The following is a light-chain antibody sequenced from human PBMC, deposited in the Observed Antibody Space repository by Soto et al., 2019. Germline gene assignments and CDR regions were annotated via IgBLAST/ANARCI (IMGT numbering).Light chain of an antibody. CDR1: QSISSW. CDR3: QQYNSFPLT. V-gene: IGKV1-5*01. Sequence: DIPMTQSPSTLYASVGDIVTITGRASQSISSWLAWYQQKPGKAPKLLIYDASSLESGVPSRFSGRVSGTEFTLNISSLQPDDVATYYCQQYNSFPLTFGGGTKVEMK. J-gene: IGKJ4*01. CDR2: DAS.